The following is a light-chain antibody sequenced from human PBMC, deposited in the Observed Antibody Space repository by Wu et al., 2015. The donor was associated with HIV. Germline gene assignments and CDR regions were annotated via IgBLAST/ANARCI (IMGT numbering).Light chain of an antibody. Sequence: DTQMTQSPSSLSASVGDRVTITCQASQDIYNYLSWYQQTPGKAPKLLIYEASTLETGVPSRFSGSASGTNYTLTIDSLQPEDSATYYCQQYDHLLTFGGGTKGGDQT. CDR1: QDIYNY. V-gene: IGKV1-33*01. J-gene: IGKJ4*01. CDR2: EAS. CDR3: QQYDHLLT.